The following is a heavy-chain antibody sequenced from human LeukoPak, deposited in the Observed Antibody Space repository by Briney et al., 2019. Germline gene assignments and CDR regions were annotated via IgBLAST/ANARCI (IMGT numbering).Heavy chain of an antibody. CDR2: IYSGGST. CDR1: GFTVSSNY. CDR3: AKALIEDYYDSSGYSD. Sequence: PGGSLRLSCAASGFTVSSNYMSWVRQAPGKGLEWASVIYSGGSTYYAGSVKGRFTISRDNSKNTLYLQMNSLRAEDTAVYYCAKALIEDYYDSSGYSDWGQGTLVTVSS. D-gene: IGHD3-22*01. V-gene: IGHV3-53*01. J-gene: IGHJ4*02.